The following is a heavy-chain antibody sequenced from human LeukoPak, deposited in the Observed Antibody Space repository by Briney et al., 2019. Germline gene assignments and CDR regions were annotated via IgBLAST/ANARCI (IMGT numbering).Heavy chain of an antibody. V-gene: IGHV1-69*05. CDR1: GGTFSSYA. Sequence: SVKVSCKASGGTFSSYAISWVRQAPGQGLEWKGGIIPIFGTANYAQKFQGRVTITTDESTSTAYMELSSLRSEDTAVYYCARGLAARNIFDYWGQGTLVTVSS. D-gene: IGHD6-6*01. CDR2: IIPIFGTA. CDR3: ARGLAARNIFDY. J-gene: IGHJ4*02.